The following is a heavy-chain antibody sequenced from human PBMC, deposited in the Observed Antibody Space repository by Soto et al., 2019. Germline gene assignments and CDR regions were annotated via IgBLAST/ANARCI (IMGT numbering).Heavy chain of an antibody. CDR2: IWYDGSNK. V-gene: IGHV3-33*01. Sequence: PGGSLRLSCAASGFTFSSYGMHWVRQAPGKGLEWVAVIWYDGSNKYYADSVKSRFTISRDNSKNTLYLQMNSLRAEDTAVYYCATKPRLGRYYYGMDVWGQGTTVTVSS. CDR3: ATKPRLGRYYYGMDV. CDR1: GFTFSSYG. J-gene: IGHJ6*02. D-gene: IGHD2-15*01.